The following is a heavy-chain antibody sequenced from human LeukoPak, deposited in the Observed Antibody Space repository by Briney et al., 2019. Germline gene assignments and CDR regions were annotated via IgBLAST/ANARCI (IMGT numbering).Heavy chain of an antibody. CDR1: GFTFSSYS. Sequence: GGSLRLSCAASGFTFSSYSMNWVRQAPGKGLEWVSYISSSSSTIYYADSVKGRFTISRDSAKNSLYLQMNSLRDEDTAVYYCAINDYGDYVGDYWGQGTLVTVSS. J-gene: IGHJ4*02. CDR2: ISSSSSTI. D-gene: IGHD4-17*01. V-gene: IGHV3-48*02. CDR3: AINDYGDYVGDY.